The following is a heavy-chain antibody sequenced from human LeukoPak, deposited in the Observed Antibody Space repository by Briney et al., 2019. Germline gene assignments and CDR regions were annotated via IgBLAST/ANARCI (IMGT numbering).Heavy chain of an antibody. D-gene: IGHD5-24*01. CDR2: ISYDGSNK. V-gene: IGHV3-30-3*01. CDR1: GFTFSSYA. Sequence: PGRSLRLSCAASGFTFSSYAMHWVRQAPGKGLEWVAVISYDGSNKYHADSVKGRFTISRDNSKNTLYLQMNSLRAEDTAVYYCARDREDGYNYYFDYWGQGTLVTVSS. J-gene: IGHJ4*02. CDR3: ARDREDGYNYYFDY.